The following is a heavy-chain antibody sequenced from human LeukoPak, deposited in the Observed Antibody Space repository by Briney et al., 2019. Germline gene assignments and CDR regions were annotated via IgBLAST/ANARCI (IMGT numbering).Heavy chain of an antibody. D-gene: IGHD5-12*01. J-gene: IGHJ4*02. V-gene: IGHV1-2*06. CDR2: INPNSGGT. CDR3: ARAGYSGYDFIDY. Sequence: GASVKVSCKASGYTFTAYYMHWVRQAPGQGLEWMGRINPNSGGTNYAQKFQGRVTMTRDTSISTAYMELSRLRSDDTAVYYCARAGYSGYDFIDYWGQGTLVTVSS. CDR1: GYTFTAYY.